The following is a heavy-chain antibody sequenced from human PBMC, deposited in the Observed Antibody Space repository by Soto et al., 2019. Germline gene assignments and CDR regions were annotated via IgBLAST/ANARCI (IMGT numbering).Heavy chain of an antibody. V-gene: IGHV4-59*01. D-gene: IGHD6-19*01. Sequence: SETLSLTFTISADSSISTYYWSWIRQPPGKGLEWIGYINYFGSTDYNLSLKGRVTISLDTSKNQLSLSLNSVTAADTAVYYCARNWFSVAGRYHFDYWGQGALVTVSS. CDR2: INYFGST. J-gene: IGHJ4*02. CDR3: ARNWFSVAGRYHFDY. CDR1: ADSSISTYY.